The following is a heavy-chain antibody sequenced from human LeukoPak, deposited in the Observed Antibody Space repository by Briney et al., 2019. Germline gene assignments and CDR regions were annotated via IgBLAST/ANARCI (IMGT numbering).Heavy chain of an antibody. CDR3: ARESRNSGSYSWFDP. V-gene: IGHV3-53*01. Sequence: GGSLTLSCAASGFTVSSNYMSWVRQAPGKGLEWVSVIYSGGSTYYADSVKGRFTISRDNSKNTLYLQMNSLRAEDTAVYYCARESRNSGSYSWFDPWGQGTLVTVSS. D-gene: IGHD1-26*01. CDR2: IYSGGST. J-gene: IGHJ5*02. CDR1: GFTVSSNY.